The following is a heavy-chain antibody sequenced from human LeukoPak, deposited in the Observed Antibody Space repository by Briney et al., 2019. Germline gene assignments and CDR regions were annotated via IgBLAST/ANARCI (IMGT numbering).Heavy chain of an antibody. D-gene: IGHD6-6*01. CDR3: ARFGTSSSRFFDQ. V-gene: IGHV4-61*01. CDR2: IHYSGTT. CDR1: GGSISSDSYY. J-gene: IGHJ4*02. Sequence: SETLSLTCTVSGGSISSDSYYGGWIRQPPGKGLEWIGYIHYSGTTNYYPSLKSRVTIALDTSKNQFSLKLNSVTAADTAVYYCARFGTSSSRFFDQWGQGTLVTVSS.